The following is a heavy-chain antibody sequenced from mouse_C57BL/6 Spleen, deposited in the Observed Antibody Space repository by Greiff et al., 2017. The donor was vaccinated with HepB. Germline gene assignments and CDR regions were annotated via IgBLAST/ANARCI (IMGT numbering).Heavy chain of an antibody. CDR1: GFTFSSYA. J-gene: IGHJ2*01. CDR2: ISDGGSYT. D-gene: IGHD1-1*01. CDR3: ARDTYYGSSYFDY. Sequence: EVKLVESGGGLVKPGGSLKLSCAASGFTFSSYAMSWVRQTPEKRLEWVATISDGGSYTYYPDNVKGRFTISRDNAKNNLYLQMSHLKSEDTAMYYCARDTYYGSSYFDYWGQGTTLTVSS. V-gene: IGHV5-4*01.